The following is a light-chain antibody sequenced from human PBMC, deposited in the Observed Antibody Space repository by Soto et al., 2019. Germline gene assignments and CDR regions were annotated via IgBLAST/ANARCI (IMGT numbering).Light chain of an antibody. Sequence: QAVVTQSPSASGTPGQRVIIACSGSSSNIGSNHVNWYRHLPGAAPKLLIFRSDQRPSGVPDRFSGSKSGTTASLAISGLQSGDEADYYCAAWDDSRYGVVFGGETKLTVL. CDR1: SSNIGSNH. CDR3: AAWDDSRYGVV. J-gene: IGLJ2*01. V-gene: IGLV1-44*01. CDR2: RSD.